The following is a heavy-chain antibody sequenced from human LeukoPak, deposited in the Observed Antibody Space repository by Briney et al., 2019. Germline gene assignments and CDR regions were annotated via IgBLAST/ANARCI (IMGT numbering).Heavy chain of an antibody. D-gene: IGHD1-14*01. CDR3: ADGGSTGTYYFDY. CDR2: ISYDGSNK. CDR1: GFTFSSYA. Sequence: GGSLRLSCAASGFTFSSYAMHWVRQATGKGLEWVAVISYDGSNKYYADSVKGRFTISRDNSKNTLYLQMNSLRAEDTAVYYCADGGSTGTYYFDYWGQGTLVTVSS. J-gene: IGHJ4*02. V-gene: IGHV3-30*04.